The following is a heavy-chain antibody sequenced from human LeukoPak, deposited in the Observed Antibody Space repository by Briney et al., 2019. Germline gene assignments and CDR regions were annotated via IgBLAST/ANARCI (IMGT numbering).Heavy chain of an antibody. Sequence: SETLSLTCTVSGGSIKSNYWSWIRQPPGKGLEWIGEINHSGSTNYNPSLKSRVTISVDTSRNQFSLKLSSVTAADTAVYYCARGGDYRLFYYYYYYMDVWGKGTTVTVSS. J-gene: IGHJ6*03. V-gene: IGHV4-34*01. CDR3: ARGGDYRLFYYYYYYMDV. CDR2: INHSGST. CDR1: GGSIKSNY. D-gene: IGHD4-17*01.